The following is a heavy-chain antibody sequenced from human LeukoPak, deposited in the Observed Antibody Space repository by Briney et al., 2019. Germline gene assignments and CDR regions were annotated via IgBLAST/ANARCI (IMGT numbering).Heavy chain of an antibody. CDR3: ASQGPSGSFYFDY. Sequence: SETLSLTRTVSGGSISSSSYYWGWIRQPPGKGLEWIGSIYYSGSTYYNPSLKSRVTISVGTSKNQFSLKLSSVTAADTAVYYCASQGPSGSFYFDYWGQGTLVTVSS. V-gene: IGHV4-39*01. D-gene: IGHD1-26*01. CDR1: GGSISSSSYY. CDR2: IYYSGST. J-gene: IGHJ4*02.